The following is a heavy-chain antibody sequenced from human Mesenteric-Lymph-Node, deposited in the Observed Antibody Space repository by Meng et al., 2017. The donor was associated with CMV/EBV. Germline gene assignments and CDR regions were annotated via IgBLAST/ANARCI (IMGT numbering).Heavy chain of an antibody. CDR2: IDHSGSA. V-gene: IGHV4-38-2*02. J-gene: IGHJ4*02. Sequence: SETLSLTCTVSGYSISSGYYWGWIRQPPGKGLEWIGGIDHSGSAYSNPSLRTRLTISVDTSKNQFSLKLSSVTAADTAVYYCATAPIYQLPDYWDQGTLVTVSS. D-gene: IGHD2-2*01. CDR3: ATAPIYQLPDY. CDR1: GYSISSGYY.